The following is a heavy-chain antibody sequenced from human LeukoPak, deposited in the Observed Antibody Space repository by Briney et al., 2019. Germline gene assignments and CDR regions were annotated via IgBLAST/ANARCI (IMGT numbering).Heavy chain of an antibody. CDR3: ARALSRIAAAGTSGADY. Sequence: GGSLRLSCAASGFTFSSYWMSRVRQAPGKGLEWVANIKQDGSEKYYVDSVKGRFTISRDNAKNSLYLQMNSLRAEDTAVYYCARALSRIAAAGTSGADYWGQGTLVTVSS. J-gene: IGHJ4*02. V-gene: IGHV3-7*01. D-gene: IGHD6-13*01. CDR2: IKQDGSEK. CDR1: GFTFSSYW.